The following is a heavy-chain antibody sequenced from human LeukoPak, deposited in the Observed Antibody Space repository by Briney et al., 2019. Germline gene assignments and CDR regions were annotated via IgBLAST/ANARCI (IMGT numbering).Heavy chain of an antibody. J-gene: IGHJ4*02. Sequence: ASVKVSCKAPGYTFTGYYMHWVRQAPGQGLEWMGWINPNSGGTNYAQKFQGRVTMTRDTSISTAYMELSRLRSDDTAVYYCASEEEACSSTSCSFDYWGQGTLVTVSS. CDR2: INPNSGGT. CDR3: ASEEEACSSTSCSFDY. CDR1: GYTFTGYY. D-gene: IGHD2-2*01. V-gene: IGHV1-2*02.